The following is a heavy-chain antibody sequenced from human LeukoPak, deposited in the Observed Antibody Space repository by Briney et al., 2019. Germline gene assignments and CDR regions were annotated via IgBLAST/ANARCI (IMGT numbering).Heavy chain of an antibody. CDR1: GYTLTELS. D-gene: IGHD3-22*01. V-gene: IGHV1-24*01. CDR3: ATDYYDSSGYAFDY. CDR2: FDPEDGET. J-gene: IGHJ4*02. Sequence: ASVKVSCKVSGYTLTELSMHWVRQAPGKGLEWMGGFDPEDGETIYAQKFQGRVTMTEDTSTDTAYMELSSLRSDDTAVYYCATDYYDSSGYAFDYWGQGTLVTVSS.